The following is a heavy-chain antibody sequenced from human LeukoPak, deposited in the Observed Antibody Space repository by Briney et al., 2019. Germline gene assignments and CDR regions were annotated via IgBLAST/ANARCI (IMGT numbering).Heavy chain of an antibody. J-gene: IGHJ6*02. CDR3: ARGLGTVVVIAATPNGMDV. V-gene: IGHV4-34*01. CDR1: GGSFSGYY. D-gene: IGHD2-15*01. Sequence: SETLSFTCAVYGGSFSGYYWSWLRQPPGKGLEWIGEINHSGSTNYNPSLKSRVTISVATSKNQFSLKLSSVTAADTAVYYCARGLGTVVVIAATPNGMDVWGQGTTVTVSS. CDR2: INHSGST.